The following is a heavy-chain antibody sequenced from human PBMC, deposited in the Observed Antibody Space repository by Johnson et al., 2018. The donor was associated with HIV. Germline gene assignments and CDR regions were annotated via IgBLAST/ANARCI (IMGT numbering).Heavy chain of an antibody. D-gene: IGHD6-13*01. CDR2: IKQDGSEK. V-gene: IGHV3-7*03. CDR3: TTGTSWYGAITFDI. J-gene: IGHJ3*02. CDR1: GFTFSSYG. Sequence: EQLVESGGGVVQPGGSLRLSCAASGFTFSSYGMHWVRQAPGKGLEWVANIKQDGSEKSYVDSVKGRFTIYRDNAKNSLYLQMNSLKTEDTAVYYCTTGTSWYGAITFDIWGQGTMVTVSS.